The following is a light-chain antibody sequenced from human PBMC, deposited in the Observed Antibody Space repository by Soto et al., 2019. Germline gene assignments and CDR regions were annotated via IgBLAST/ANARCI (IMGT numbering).Light chain of an antibody. J-gene: IGLJ1*01. V-gene: IGLV1-36*01. CDR2: YDD. Sequence: QSVLTQPPSVSDAPRQRVTISCSGSSSNIGNNAVNWYQQLPGQAPKIVIYYDDLLTSGVSDRFSGSKSGISASLAISDLQSDDEADYYCAAWDDSLNAYVFGPGTKPTVL. CDR1: SSNIGNNA. CDR3: AAWDDSLNAYV.